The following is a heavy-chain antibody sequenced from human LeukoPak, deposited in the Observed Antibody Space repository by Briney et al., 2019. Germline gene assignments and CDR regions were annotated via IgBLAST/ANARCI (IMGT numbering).Heavy chain of an antibody. CDR1: GLTFRNYG. CDR3: VRALSSSSPY. J-gene: IGHJ4*02. Sequence: GGSLRLSCVGFGLTFRNYGMNWVGQAPGTGLEWVAGMREDGGQEYYVDSVRGRFTISRDSAKNSLYLQMNSLRVEDTAVYYCVRALSSSSPYWGQGTLVTVSS. D-gene: IGHD6-6*01. CDR2: MREDGGQE. V-gene: IGHV3-7*03.